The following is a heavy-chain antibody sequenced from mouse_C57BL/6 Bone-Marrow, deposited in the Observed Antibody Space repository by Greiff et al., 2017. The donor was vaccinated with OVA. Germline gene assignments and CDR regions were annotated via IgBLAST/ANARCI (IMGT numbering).Heavy chain of an antibody. CDR1: GFTFSSYA. Sequence: VQLQQSGGGLVKPGGSLKLSCAASGFTFSSYAMSWVRQTPEKRLEWVATISDGGSYTYYPDNVKGRFTISRDNTKNNLYLQMSHLKSEDTAMYYCARDKGLLPFAYWGQGTLVTVSA. D-gene: IGHD2-3*01. CDR3: ARDKGLLPFAY. V-gene: IGHV5-4*01. J-gene: IGHJ3*01. CDR2: ISDGGSYT.